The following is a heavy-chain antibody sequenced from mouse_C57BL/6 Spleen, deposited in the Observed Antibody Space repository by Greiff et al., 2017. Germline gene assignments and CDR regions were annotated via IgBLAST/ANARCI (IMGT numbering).Heavy chain of an antibody. J-gene: IGHJ4*01. D-gene: IGHD2-1*01. Sequence: DVHLVESGEGLVKPGGSLKLSCAASGFTFSSYAMSWVRQTPEKRLEWVAYISSGGDYIYYADTVKGRFTISRDNARNTLYLQMSSLKSEDTAMYYCTRDGGNYLYYYAMDYWGQGTSVTVSS. CDR3: TRDGGNYLYYYAMDY. CDR2: ISSGGDYI. CDR1: GFTFSSYA. V-gene: IGHV5-9-1*02.